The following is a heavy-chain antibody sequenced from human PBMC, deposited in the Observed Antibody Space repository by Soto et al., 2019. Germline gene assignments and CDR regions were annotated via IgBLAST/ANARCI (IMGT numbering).Heavy chain of an antibody. CDR3: TKDRVPDGIYSFDY. Sequence: EVQLLESGGDLVQPGGALRLSCAASGFSFSDYSMNWVRQAPGRGLEWVAFIDLSGTRRDYRESVKGRFTIAKDKSMNTVYLQMNSLRVEDAAVYYCTKDRVPDGIYSFDYWGQGALVTVSS. CDR1: GFSFSDYS. J-gene: IGHJ4*02. V-gene: IGHV3-23*03. CDR2: IDLSGTRR. D-gene: IGHD2-15*01.